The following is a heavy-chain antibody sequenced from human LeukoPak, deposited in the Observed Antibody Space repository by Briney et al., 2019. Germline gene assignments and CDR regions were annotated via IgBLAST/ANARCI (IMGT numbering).Heavy chain of an antibody. D-gene: IGHD4-17*01. CDR3: ARVRGDYGEDSYYYYMDV. CDR1: GGSVTDYY. CDR2: IYYTGT. V-gene: IGHV4-59*02. Sequence: SETLSLTCTVSGGSVTDYYWSWIRQSPGKGLEWIGYIYYTGTSYNPSLKSRATISADTSKNQFSLKLISVTAADTAVYYCARVRGDYGEDSYYYYMDVWGKGTTVTISS. J-gene: IGHJ6*03.